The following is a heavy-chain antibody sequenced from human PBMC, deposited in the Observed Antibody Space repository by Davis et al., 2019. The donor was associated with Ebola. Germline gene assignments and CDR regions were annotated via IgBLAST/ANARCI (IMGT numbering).Heavy chain of an antibody. V-gene: IGHV6-1*01. Sequence: HSQTLSLTCAISGDSVSGNNGAWNWIRQSPSRGLEWLGRIYYTSKWFNDYAVSVKSRITVNPDTSKNQFSLQLDSVTPEDTAVYYCARGWLRSKFDYWGRGTLVTVSS. CDR2: IYYTSKWFN. D-gene: IGHD5-12*01. CDR1: GDSVSGNNGA. CDR3: ARGWLRSKFDY. J-gene: IGHJ4*02.